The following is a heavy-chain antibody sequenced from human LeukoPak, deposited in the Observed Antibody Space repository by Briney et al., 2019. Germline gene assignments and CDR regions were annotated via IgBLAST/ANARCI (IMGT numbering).Heavy chain of an antibody. CDR1: GGSVSSGSYY. CDR2: IYYSGST. V-gene: IGHV4-61*01. Sequence: PSETLSLTCTVSGGSVSSGSYYWSWIRQPPGKGLEWIGYIYYSGSTNYNPSLKSRVTISVDTSKNRFSLKLSSVTAADTAVYYCARDKIAAFDYWGQGTLVTVSS. CDR3: ARDKIAAFDY. J-gene: IGHJ4*01. D-gene: IGHD6-13*01.